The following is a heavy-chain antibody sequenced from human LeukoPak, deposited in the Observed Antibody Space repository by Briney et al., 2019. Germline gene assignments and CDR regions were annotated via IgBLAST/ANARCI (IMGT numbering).Heavy chain of an antibody. Sequence: PGRSLRLSCAASGFTFSTYGMHWVRQAPGKGLEWVAVISYDGGNEYFADSVKGRFTISRDNSKNTLYLQMNSLKAEDTAVYYCAKASGGSYYGYVDYWGQGAQVTVSS. CDR3: AKASGGSYYGYVDY. J-gene: IGHJ4*02. CDR2: ISYDGGNE. V-gene: IGHV3-30*18. D-gene: IGHD1-26*01. CDR1: GFTFSTYG.